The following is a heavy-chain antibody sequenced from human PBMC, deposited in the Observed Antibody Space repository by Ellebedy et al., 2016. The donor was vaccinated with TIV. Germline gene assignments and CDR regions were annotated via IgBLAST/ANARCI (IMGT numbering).Heavy chain of an antibody. CDR1: GFAVSINY. Sequence: GGSLRLSCAASGFAVSINYMSWVRQAPGKGLEWVSVIYSGGKTSYADSVKGRFTISRDNAKNSLYLQMNSLRAEDTAVYYCAREINYDFWSGYYYYDGMDVWGQGTTVTVSS. J-gene: IGHJ6*02. CDR3: AREINYDFWSGYYYYDGMDV. D-gene: IGHD3-3*01. V-gene: IGHV3-66*01. CDR2: IYSGGKT.